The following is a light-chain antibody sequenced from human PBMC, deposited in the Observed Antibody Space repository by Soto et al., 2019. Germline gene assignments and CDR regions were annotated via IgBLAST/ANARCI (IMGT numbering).Light chain of an antibody. J-gene: IGLJ2*01. V-gene: IGLV2-14*01. CDR2: EVS. CDR1: SSDVGGYNY. Sequence: QSVLTQPASVSGSPGQSITISCTGTSSDVGGYNYVCWYQHHPGKAPKVMIYEVSNRPSGISNRFSGSKAGNTASLTISGLQAEDEADYYCSSYTSSSTLVFGGGTKLTVL. CDR3: SSYTSSSTLV.